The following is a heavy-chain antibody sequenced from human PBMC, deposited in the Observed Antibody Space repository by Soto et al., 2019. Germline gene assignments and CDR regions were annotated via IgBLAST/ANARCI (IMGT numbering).Heavy chain of an antibody. J-gene: IGHJ3*02. D-gene: IGHD5-12*01. CDR2: VSYDGSNK. CDR1: GFTFSTYA. V-gene: IGHV3-30-3*01. Sequence: QVQLVESGGGVVQPGRSLRLSCAASGFTFSTYAMHWVRQAPGKGLEWVAVVSYDGSNKYFADSVKGRFTISRDNTKNTRYLQMNSLRAEDTAMYYCARDQDRWLQFRADAFDIWGQGTMVTVSS. CDR3: ARDQDRWLQFRADAFDI.